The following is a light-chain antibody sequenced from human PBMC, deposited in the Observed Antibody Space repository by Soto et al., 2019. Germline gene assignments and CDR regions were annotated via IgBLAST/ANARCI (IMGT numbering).Light chain of an antibody. J-gene: IGKJ4*01. CDR2: DAS. CDR1: QSVSSY. Sequence: EIVLTQSPATLSLSPRERATHSCRASQSVSSYLAWYQQKPGQAPRLLIYDASNRATGIPARFTGSGSGTDFTLTISILEPEDFAVYYCQQRSNWPLLTFGGGTKVEIK. CDR3: QQRSNWPLLT. V-gene: IGKV3-11*01.